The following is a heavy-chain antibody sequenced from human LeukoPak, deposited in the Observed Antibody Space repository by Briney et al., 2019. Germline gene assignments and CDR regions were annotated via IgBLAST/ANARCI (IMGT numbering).Heavy chain of an antibody. CDR2: IYSGGST. V-gene: IGHV3-53*04. Sequence: GGSLRLSCAASGFTVSSNYMSWVRQAPGKGLEWVSVIYSGGSTYYTDSVKGRFTISRHNSKNTLYLQMNSLRAEDTAVYYCARAPNYYYYGMDVWGQGTTVTVSS. J-gene: IGHJ6*02. CDR3: ARAPNYYYYGMDV. CDR1: GFTVSSNY.